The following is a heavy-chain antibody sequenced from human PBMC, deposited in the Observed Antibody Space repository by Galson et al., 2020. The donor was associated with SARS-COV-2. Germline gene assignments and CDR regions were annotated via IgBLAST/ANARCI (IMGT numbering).Heavy chain of an antibody. CDR3: TRESDSSGYYYGSDY. Sequence: LSCTASGFTFGDYAMSWFRQAPGKGLEWVGFIRSKAYGGTTEYAASVKGRFTISRDDSKSIAYLQMNSLKTEDTAVYYCTRESDSSGYYYGSDYWGQGTLVTVSS. V-gene: IGHV3-49*03. J-gene: IGHJ4*02. D-gene: IGHD3-22*01. CDR1: GFTFGDYA. CDR2: IRSKAYGGTT.